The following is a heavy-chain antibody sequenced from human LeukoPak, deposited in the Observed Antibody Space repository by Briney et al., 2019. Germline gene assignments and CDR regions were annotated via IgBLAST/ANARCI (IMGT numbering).Heavy chain of an antibody. D-gene: IGHD6-13*01. J-gene: IGHJ6*04. CDR1: RGTFSRYA. CDR2: IIPIFGTA. Sequence: SVKVSCKASRGTFSRYAISWVRQAPGQGLEWMGEIIPIFGTANYAQKFQGRVTITADESTSTAYMELSSLRSEDTAVYYCARAGTRRGDGMDVWGKGTTVTVSS. V-gene: IGHV1-69*13. CDR3: ARAGTRRGDGMDV.